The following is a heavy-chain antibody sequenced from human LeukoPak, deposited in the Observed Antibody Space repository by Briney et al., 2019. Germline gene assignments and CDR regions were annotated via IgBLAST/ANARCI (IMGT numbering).Heavy chain of an antibody. CDR2: IIPIFDTA. D-gene: IGHD3-9*01. Sequence: SAKVSCKASGGTFSNYAISWVRQAPGQGLEWMGGIIPIFDTADSAQKFQGRLTITADESTSTAYMELSSLRAEDTAVYYCARDLLGSHTSYSSGAWDYWGQGTLVTVSS. V-gene: IGHV1-69*13. CDR1: GGTFSNYA. J-gene: IGHJ4*02. CDR3: ARDLLGSHTSYSSGAWDY.